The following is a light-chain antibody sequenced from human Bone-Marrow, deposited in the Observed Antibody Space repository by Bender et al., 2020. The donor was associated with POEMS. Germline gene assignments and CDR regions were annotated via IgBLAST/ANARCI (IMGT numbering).Light chain of an antibody. CDR3: CSYVGTHNVV. Sequence: QSVLTQPPSVSGAPGQRVTISCTGSSSNIGAGYNVHWYQQLPGTAPKLLIYVNTNRPSGVPDRFSGSKSGTSASLAITGLQAEDEADYYCCSYVGTHNVVFGGGTTLTVL. CDR1: SSNIGAGYN. V-gene: IGLV1-40*01. CDR2: VNT. J-gene: IGLJ2*01.